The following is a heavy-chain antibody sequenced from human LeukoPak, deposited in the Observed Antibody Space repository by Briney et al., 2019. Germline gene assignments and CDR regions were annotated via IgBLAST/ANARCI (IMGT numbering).Heavy chain of an antibody. CDR1: GGSFSGYY. CDR2: INHSGST. D-gene: IGHD3-3*01. V-gene: IGHV4-34*01. CDR3: ARGRRGTIFGVVIIFNGFDP. Sequence: SETLSLTCAVYGGSFSGYYWSWIRQPPGKGLEWIGEINHSGSTNYNPSLKSRVTISVDTSKIQFSLKLSSVTAADTAVYYCARGRRGTIFGVVIIFNGFDPWGQGTLVTVSS. J-gene: IGHJ5*02.